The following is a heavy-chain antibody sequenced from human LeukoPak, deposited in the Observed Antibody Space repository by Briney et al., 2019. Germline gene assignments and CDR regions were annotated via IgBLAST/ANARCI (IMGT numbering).Heavy chain of an antibody. CDR1: GGSISSGGYY. J-gene: IGHJ4*02. V-gene: IGHV4-39*07. D-gene: IGHD3-3*01. CDR2: IYYSGST. Sequence: SETLSLTCAVSGGSISSGGYYWGWIRQPPGKGLEWIGSIYYSGSTYYNPSLKSRVTISVDTSKNQFSLKLSSVTAADTAVYCASRNFGVVTDWGQGTLVTVSS. CDR3: SRNFGVVTD.